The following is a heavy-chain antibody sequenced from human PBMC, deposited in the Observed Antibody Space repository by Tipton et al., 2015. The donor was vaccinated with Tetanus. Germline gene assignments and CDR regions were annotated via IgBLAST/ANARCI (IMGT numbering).Heavy chain of an antibody. Sequence: SLRLSCATSGFSFRQYGMHWVRQAPGKGLEWVAVTIDDAGEKYYAESVKGRFSVSRDNSRSTLYLQMDSLRSEDTAVYYCARGSSPISKVIIIPNYFDSWGRGSLVTVSS. D-gene: IGHD3-10*01. CDR3: ARGSSPISKVIIIPNYFDS. V-gene: IGHV3-30*03. CDR2: TIDDAGEK. CDR1: GFSFRQYG. J-gene: IGHJ4*02.